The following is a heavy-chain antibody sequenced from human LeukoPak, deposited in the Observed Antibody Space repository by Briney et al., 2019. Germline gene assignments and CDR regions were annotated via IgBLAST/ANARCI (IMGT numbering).Heavy chain of an antibody. J-gene: IGHJ5*02. D-gene: IGHD6-19*01. CDR3: ALTGYSSGWTPVNWFDP. Sequence: AVKVSCKASGGTFSSYTISRVRQAAGQGLEWMGRIIPILGIANYAQKFQGRVTITADKSTSTAYMELSSLRSEDTAVYYCALTGYSSGWTPVNWFDPWGQGTLVTVSS. V-gene: IGHV1-69*02. CDR2: IIPILGIA. CDR1: GGTFSSYT.